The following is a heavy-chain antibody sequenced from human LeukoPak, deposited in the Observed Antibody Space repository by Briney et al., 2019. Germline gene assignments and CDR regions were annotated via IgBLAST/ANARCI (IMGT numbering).Heavy chain of an antibody. D-gene: IGHD2/OR15-2a*01. CDR2: IYPDDSDA. V-gene: IGHV5-51*01. CDR3: ARWARGHSTNCQDY. CDR1: GYSFTTYW. J-gene: IGHJ4*02. Sequence: GESLKISCKASGYSFTTYWIGWVRQMPGKGLEWVGIIYPDDSDARYGPSFQGQVTISADKSISTAYLQWSSLKASDSAMYYCARWARGHSTNCQDYWGQGTLVTVSS.